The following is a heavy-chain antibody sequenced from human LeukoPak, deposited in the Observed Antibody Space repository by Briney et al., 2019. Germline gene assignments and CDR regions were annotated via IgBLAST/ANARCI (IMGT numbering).Heavy chain of an antibody. D-gene: IGHD2-2*03. CDR3: ARDGYLAPVIAFLDY. Sequence: GGSLRLSCAASGFTFSSYWMHWVRQSPGKGLEWVGQLKGDGSRVNYADSVRGRFTISRDNAKNTVYLQLNSLRAEDTAVYYCARDGYLAPVIAFLDYWGQGTPVTVSS. J-gene: IGHJ4*02. V-gene: IGHV3-74*01. CDR2: LKGDGSRV. CDR1: GFTFSSYW.